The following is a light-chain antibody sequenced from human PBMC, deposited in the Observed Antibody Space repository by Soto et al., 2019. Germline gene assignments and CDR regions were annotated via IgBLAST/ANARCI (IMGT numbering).Light chain of an antibody. Sequence: IQVTQSPSSLSASVGDRITITCRVSQGMSSYLAWYQQKPGKAPKLLIYAAYTLQSGVPSRFSGGGSGPDFTLTISYLQPEDIATYYCQQVVTSHSFGGGTKVEIK. CDR3: QQVVTSHS. V-gene: IGKV1-9*01. CDR2: AAY. J-gene: IGKJ4*01. CDR1: QGMSSY.